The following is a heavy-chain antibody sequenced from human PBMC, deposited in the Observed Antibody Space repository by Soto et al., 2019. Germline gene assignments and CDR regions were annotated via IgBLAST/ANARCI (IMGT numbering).Heavy chain of an antibody. J-gene: IGHJ4*02. CDR2: ISPNSGGT. V-gene: IGHV1-2*04. CDR3: ARGTTMVRGVIITREYYFDY. CDR1: GYTFTGYY. Sequence: ASVKVSCKASGYTFTGYYMHWVRQAPGQGLEWMGWISPNSGGTNYAQKFQGWVTMTRDTSISTAYMELSRLRSDDTAVYYCARGTTMVRGVIITREYYFDYWGQGTLVTVSS. D-gene: IGHD3-10*01.